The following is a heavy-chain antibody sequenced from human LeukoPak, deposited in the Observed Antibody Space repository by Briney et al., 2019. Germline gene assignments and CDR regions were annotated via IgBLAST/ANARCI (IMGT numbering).Heavy chain of an antibody. Sequence: SETLSLSCIVSGGSISSYYWSWIRQPPGKGLEWIGYIYSSGSTDYNPSLKSRATISLDTSNHQFSLKLTSVTAADTAVYYCARHVGIHLWSLYFDYWGQGSLVTVSS. CDR2: IYSSGST. CDR1: GGSISSYY. D-gene: IGHD5-18*01. CDR3: ARHVGIHLWSLYFDY. J-gene: IGHJ4*02. V-gene: IGHV4-59*08.